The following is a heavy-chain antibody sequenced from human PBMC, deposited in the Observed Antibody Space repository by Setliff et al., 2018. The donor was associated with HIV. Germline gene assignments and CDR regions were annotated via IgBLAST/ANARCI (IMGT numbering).Heavy chain of an antibody. CDR1: GFIFEDYA. CDR2: ISWDGATT. CDR3: GTCTRRDPFDY. Sequence: GGSLRLSCAASGFIFEDYAMHWVRQVPGKGLEWVALISWDGATTNYADSVKGRFTISRDSSKNSLYLQMNSLRVEDTAVYYCGTCTRRDPFDYWGQGTQVTVSS. J-gene: IGHJ4*02. V-gene: IGHV3-43D*04.